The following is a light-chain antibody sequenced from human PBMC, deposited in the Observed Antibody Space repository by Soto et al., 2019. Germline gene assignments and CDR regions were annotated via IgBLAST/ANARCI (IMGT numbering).Light chain of an antibody. CDR1: STDIGSYNY. Sequence: QSVLTQPASLSGSPGQSITISCTGTSTDIGSYNYVSWYQQHPGKAPKPMIFDVSYRPSGISDRFSGSKSGNTASLTISGLQPEDEADYYCSSYGASSTLFGGGTKLTVL. CDR3: SSYGASSTL. CDR2: DVS. J-gene: IGLJ2*01. V-gene: IGLV2-14*03.